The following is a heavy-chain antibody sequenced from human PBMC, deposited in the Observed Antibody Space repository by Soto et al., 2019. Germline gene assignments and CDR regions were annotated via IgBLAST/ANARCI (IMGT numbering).Heavy chain of an antibody. Sequence: GGSLRLSWAASGFTFNFYSMNWVRQATGKGLEWVSSISRISSYLYYADSVKGRFIISRDNAKNSLYLQMNSLRAEDTAVYYSARDRTDSADFDYIDYWGQGTLVTVSS. V-gene: IGHV3-21*01. D-gene: IGHD1-26*01. CDR2: ISRISSYL. CDR1: GFTFNFYS. J-gene: IGHJ4*02. CDR3: ARDRTDSADFDYIDY.